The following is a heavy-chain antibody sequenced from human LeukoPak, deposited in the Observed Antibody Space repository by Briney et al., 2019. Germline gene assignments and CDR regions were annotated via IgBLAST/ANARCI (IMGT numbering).Heavy chain of an antibody. CDR3: AREAVHYGSGSLDY. D-gene: IGHD3-10*01. CDR1: GGSLSGNY. Sequence: SENLSLTCAVYGGSLSGNYWRWIRQPPGKGLEWIGEINHSGSTNYNPSPKSRVTMLLDPSKNQFSLSLISVTAADTAVYYCAREAVHYGSGSLDYWGQGTLVTVSS. J-gene: IGHJ4*02. V-gene: IGHV4-34*01. CDR2: INHSGST.